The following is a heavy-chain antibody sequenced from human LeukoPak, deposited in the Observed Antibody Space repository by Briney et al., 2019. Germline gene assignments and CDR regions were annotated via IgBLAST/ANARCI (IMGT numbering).Heavy chain of an antibody. CDR1: GFTFSSYG. Sequence: PGGSLRLSCAASGFTFSSYGMHWVRQAPGKGLEWVAFIRYDGSNKYYADSVKGRFTISRDNAKNSLYLQMNSLRAEDTAVYYCARMPTLPYYDFWSGYYGGFDYWGQGTLVTVSS. J-gene: IGHJ4*02. CDR2: IRYDGSNK. V-gene: IGHV3-30*02. D-gene: IGHD3-3*01. CDR3: ARMPTLPYYDFWSGYYGGFDY.